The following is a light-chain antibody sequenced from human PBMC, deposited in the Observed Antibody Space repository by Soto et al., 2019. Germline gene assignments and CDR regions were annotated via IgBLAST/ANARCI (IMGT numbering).Light chain of an antibody. V-gene: IGKV3-20*01. Sequence: EIVLTQSPGTLSLSPGEIATLSCSASQSVTSTSLAWYQQKPGQAPRLLMYGASSRATGTPDRISGGGSGTDFTLTISRLEPEDFAVYYCQHYVTSSITFGQGTRLEIK. CDR1: QSVTSTS. CDR3: QHYVTSSIT. J-gene: IGKJ5*01. CDR2: GAS.